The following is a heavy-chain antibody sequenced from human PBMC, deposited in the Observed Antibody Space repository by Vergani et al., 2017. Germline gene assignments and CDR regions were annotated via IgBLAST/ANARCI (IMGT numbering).Heavy chain of an antibody. V-gene: IGHV3-30*18. CDR2: ISYDGSNK. Sequence: QVQLVESGGGVVQPGRSLRLSCAASGFTFSSYGMHWVRQAPGKGLEWVAVISYDGSNKYYADSVKGRFTISRDNSKNTLYLQMNSLRAEDTAVYYCAKGNGVRGVNVQYYYYYGMDVCGQGTTVTVSS. CDR1: GFTFSSYG. D-gene: IGHD3-10*01. CDR3: AKGNGVRGVNVQYYYYYGMDV. J-gene: IGHJ6*02.